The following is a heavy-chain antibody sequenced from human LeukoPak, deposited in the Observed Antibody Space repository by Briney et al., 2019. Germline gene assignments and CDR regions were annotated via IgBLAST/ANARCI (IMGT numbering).Heavy chain of an antibody. D-gene: IGHD1/OR15-1a*01. CDR1: GFTFSSYG. CDR3: AKLEQGGRESYYYYGMDV. CDR2: ISYDGSNK. J-gene: IGHJ6*02. V-gene: IGHV3-30*18. Sequence: GRSLRLSCAASGFTFSSYGMHWVRQAPGKGLEWVAVISYDGSNKYYADSVKGRFTISRDNSKNTLYLQMNSLRAEDTAVYYCAKLEQGGRESYYYYGMDVWGQGNPGHRLL.